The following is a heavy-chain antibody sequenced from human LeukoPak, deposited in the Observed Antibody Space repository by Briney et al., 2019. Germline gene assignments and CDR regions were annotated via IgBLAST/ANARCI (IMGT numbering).Heavy chain of an antibody. Sequence: ASVKVSCKASGYTFTGYYMHWVRQAPGQGLEWMGWINPNSGGTNYAQKFQGRVTMTRDTSISTAYMEPSRLRSDDTAVYYCARSSSFIAAAADYWGQGTLVTVSS. CDR2: INPNSGGT. J-gene: IGHJ4*02. CDR3: ARSSSFIAAAADY. V-gene: IGHV1-2*02. D-gene: IGHD6-13*01. CDR1: GYTFTGYY.